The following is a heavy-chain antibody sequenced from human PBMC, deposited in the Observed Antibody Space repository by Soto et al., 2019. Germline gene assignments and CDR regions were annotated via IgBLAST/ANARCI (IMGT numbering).Heavy chain of an antibody. CDR2: FYYSGST. V-gene: IGHV4-59*01. J-gene: IGHJ4*02. CDR3: ARAMGYYYDSSGYPPTNFDY. Sequence: PSETLSVTCTVSGAFISSYYWSWSRPPPGKGLEWIGFFYYSGSTNYNPSLKSRVTISVDTSKNQFSLKLSSVTAADTAVYYCARAMGYYYDSSGYPPTNFDYWGRGTLVTVS. D-gene: IGHD3-22*01. CDR1: GAFISSYY.